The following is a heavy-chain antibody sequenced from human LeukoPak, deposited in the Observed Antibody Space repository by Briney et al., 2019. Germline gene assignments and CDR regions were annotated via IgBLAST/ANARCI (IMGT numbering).Heavy chain of an antibody. Sequence: GGSLRLSCAASGFNFANHAMSWVRQTAGKGLEWVAGISGTGGSTHYADSVKGRFTISRDNSKNTVYLQMRNLRVEHTAVYYCAKVVAGNIDYYFDYWGQGILVAVSS. V-gene: IGHV3-23*01. J-gene: IGHJ4*02. CDR3: AKVVAGNIDYYFDY. D-gene: IGHD2/OR15-2a*01. CDR1: GFNFANHA. CDR2: ISGTGGST.